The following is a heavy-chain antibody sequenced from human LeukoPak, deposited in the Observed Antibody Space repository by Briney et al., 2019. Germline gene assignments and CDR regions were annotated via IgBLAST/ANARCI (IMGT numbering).Heavy chain of an antibody. D-gene: IGHD5-12*01. CDR2: MNPNSGNT. V-gene: IGHV1-8*01. CDR1: GYTFTSYD. Sequence: ASVKVSCKASGYTFTSYDINGVRQATGQGLEWRGWMNPNSGNTGYAQKFQGRVTMTRNTSISTAYMELSSLRSEDTAVYYCARAVRLVDIVATIGYYFDYWGQGTLVTVSS. CDR3: ARAVRLVDIVATIGYYFDY. J-gene: IGHJ4*02.